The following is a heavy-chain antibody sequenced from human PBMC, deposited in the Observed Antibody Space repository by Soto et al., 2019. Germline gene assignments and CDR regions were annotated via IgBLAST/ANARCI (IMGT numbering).Heavy chain of an antibody. Sequence: SQTLSLTCTVSGGSISSGDYYWSWIRQPPGKGLEWIGYIYYSGSTYYNPSLKSRVTISVDTSKNQFSLKLSSVTAADTAVYYCARASGFGELSYDYWGQGTLVTVSS. V-gene: IGHV4-30-4*01. J-gene: IGHJ4*02. CDR3: ARASGFGELSYDY. D-gene: IGHD3-10*01. CDR1: GGSISSGDYY. CDR2: IYYSGST.